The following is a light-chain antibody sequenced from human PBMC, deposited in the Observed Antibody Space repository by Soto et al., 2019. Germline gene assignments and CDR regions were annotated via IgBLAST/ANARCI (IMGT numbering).Light chain of an antibody. V-gene: IGLV2-23*01. CDR3: CSYALL. Sequence: QSVLTQPASVSGSPGQSITISCTGTNSDVGTHNLVSWYQQHPGKAPKLIIYEGTKRPSGVSNRFSGSKSGNTASLTISGLQAEDEADYYCCSYALLFGTGTKVHRP. CDR1: NSDVGTHNL. J-gene: IGLJ1*01. CDR2: EGT.